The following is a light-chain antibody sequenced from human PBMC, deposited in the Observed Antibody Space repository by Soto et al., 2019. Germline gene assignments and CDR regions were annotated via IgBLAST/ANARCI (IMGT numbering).Light chain of an antibody. Sequence: DIQMTQSPSSLSASVGDRVTITCRASQGISNYLAWYQQKPGKVPKLLIYAASTLRSGVPSRFSGSGSGTDFRLTISSLQPEDVATYYCQKYNSAPMYTFGQGTKLEIK. CDR2: AAS. V-gene: IGKV1-27*01. CDR3: QKYNSAPMYT. CDR1: QGISNY. J-gene: IGKJ2*01.